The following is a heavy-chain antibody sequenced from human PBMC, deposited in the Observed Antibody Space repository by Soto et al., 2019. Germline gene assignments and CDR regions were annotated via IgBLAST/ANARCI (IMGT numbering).Heavy chain of an antibody. CDR1: GGSISSGGYY. CDR2: IYYSGST. Sequence: QVQLQESGPGLVKPSQTLSLTCTVSGGSISSGGYYWSWIRQHPGKGLEWIGYIYYSGSTYYNPSLKSRVTISVDTSKNHFSLKLSSVTAADTAVYYCASGRTTIFGVVYGMDVWGQGTTVTVSS. D-gene: IGHD3-3*01. V-gene: IGHV4-31*03. CDR3: ASGRTTIFGVVYGMDV. J-gene: IGHJ6*02.